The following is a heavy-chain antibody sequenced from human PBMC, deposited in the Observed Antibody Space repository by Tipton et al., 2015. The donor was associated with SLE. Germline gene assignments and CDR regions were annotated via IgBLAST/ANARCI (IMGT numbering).Heavy chain of an antibody. CDR2: FYYGKST. D-gene: IGHD4-17*01. V-gene: IGHV4-39*07. J-gene: IGHJ4*02. CDR3: AKDYNHDDADYN. CDR1: GGSISSSSFY. Sequence: TLSLTCTVSGGSISSSSFYWGWIRQPPGKGLEWIGSFYYGKSTFYNPSLKSRVTISVDTSTNRLSLKLSSVTAADTAVYYCAKDYNHDDADYNWGQGTLVIVSS.